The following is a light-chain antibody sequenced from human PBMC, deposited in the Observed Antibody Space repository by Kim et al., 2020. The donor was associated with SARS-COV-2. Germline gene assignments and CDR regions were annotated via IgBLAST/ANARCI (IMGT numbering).Light chain of an antibody. CDR3: QTWGTVV. CDR2: LNSDGSH. Sequence: QLVLTQSPSASASLGASVKLTCTLSSGHSSYAIAWHQQQPEKGPRYLMKLNSDGSHSKGDGIPDRFSGSSSGAERYLTISSHQSEDEADYYCQTWGTVVFGGGTQLTVL. J-gene: IGLJ2*01. CDR1: SGHSSYA. V-gene: IGLV4-69*01.